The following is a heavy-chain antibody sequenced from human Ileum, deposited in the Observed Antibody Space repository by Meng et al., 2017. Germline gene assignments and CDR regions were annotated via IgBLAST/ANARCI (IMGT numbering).Heavy chain of an antibody. J-gene: IGHJ5*02. CDR3: ARGRVGTWWFDP. Sequence: QFTLKGRGPTLVKPTHTSTRTCTFLGFSLTTGAVGVGWFRQTPGKGLEWLAMIYRDDEKRFSPSLNSRLTITKDTSKSQVVLTMTNMDPVDTATYYCARGRVGTWWFDPWGQGALVTVSS. D-gene: IGHD3-16*01. CDR2: IYRDDEK. CDR1: GFSLTTGAVG. V-gene: IGHV2-5*02.